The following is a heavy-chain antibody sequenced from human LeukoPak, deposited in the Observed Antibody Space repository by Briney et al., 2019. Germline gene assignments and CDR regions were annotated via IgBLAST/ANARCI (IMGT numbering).Heavy chain of an antibody. CDR1: GFTFSDYY. CDR3: ARVRGIVATIGYFDY. CDR2: ISYDGSTK. J-gene: IGHJ4*02. V-gene: IGHV3-30*03. Sequence: GGSLRLSCAASGFTFSDYYMSWIRQAPGKGLEWVAVISYDGSTKYYADSVKGRFTISRDNSKNTLYLQMNSLRAEDTAVYYCARVRGIVATIGYFDYWGQGTLVTVSS. D-gene: IGHD5-12*01.